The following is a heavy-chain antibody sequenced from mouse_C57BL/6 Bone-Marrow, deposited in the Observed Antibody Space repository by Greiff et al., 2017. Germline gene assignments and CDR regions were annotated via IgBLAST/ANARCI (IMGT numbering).Heavy chain of an antibody. CDR2: IDPSDSYT. CDR1: GYTFTSDW. CDR3: ARDGSSYDWFAY. Sequence: QVQLQQPGAELVMPGASVKLSCKASGYTFTSDWMHWVKQRPGQGLEWIGEIDPSDSYTNYNQKFKGKSTLTVDKSSSTAYMQLSSLTSEDSAVYYCARDGSSYDWFAYWGQGTLVTVSA. V-gene: IGHV1-69*01. D-gene: IGHD1-1*01. J-gene: IGHJ3*01.